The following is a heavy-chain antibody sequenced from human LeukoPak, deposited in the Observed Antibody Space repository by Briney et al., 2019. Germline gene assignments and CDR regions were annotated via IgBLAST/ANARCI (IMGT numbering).Heavy chain of an antibody. V-gene: IGHV3-30-3*01. J-gene: IGHJ4*02. CDR3: ARERLFDVLRYFDWLSNPDYFDY. CDR2: ISYDGSNK. Sequence: EAGGSLRLSCAASGFTFSSYAMHWVRQAPGKGLEWVAVISYDGSNKYYADSVKGRFTISRDNSKNTLYLQMNSLRAEDTAVYYCARERLFDVLRYFDWLSNPDYFDYWGQGTLATVSS. CDR1: GFTFSSYA. D-gene: IGHD3-9*01.